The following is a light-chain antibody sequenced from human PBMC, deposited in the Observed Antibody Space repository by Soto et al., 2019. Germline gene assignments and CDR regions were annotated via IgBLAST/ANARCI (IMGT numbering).Light chain of an antibody. CDR2: EVD. CDR3: CSYVGNNNFV. V-gene: IGLV2-8*01. J-gene: IGLJ2*01. CDR1: TSDVGTYGY. Sequence: QSVLTQPPSASGSPGQSVTIACTGTTSDVGTYGYVSWYQQHPGQAPKLVIYEVDKRPLWVPDRCSGSKSGHTASLTVAGVLAEDEADYYCCSYVGNNNFVFGGGTKLTVL.